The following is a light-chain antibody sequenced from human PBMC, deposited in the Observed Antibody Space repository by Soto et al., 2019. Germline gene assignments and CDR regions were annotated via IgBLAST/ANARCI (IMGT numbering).Light chain of an antibody. CDR1: SSDVGGYEY. CDR3: SSSAGSNNLHVL. Sequence: QSALTQPPSASGSPGQSVTISCTGSSSDVGGYEYVSWYQQHPGKAPKLIIYEVIKRPSGVPDRFSGSKSGNTASLTVSGLQAEDEADYYCSSSAGSNNLHVLFGGGTKLTVL. CDR2: EVI. V-gene: IGLV2-8*01. J-gene: IGLJ2*01.